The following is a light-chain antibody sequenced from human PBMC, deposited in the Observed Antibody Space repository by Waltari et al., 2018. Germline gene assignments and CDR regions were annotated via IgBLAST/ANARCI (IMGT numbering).Light chain of an antibody. CDR3: GTWDTSLSPHVI. CDR1: DSNIGTNF. V-gene: IGLV1-51*02. CDR2: EDE. J-gene: IGLJ2*01. Sequence: QSLLTRPPSVSAAPGQKVTISCSGSDSNIGTNFVSWYQQVPGSAPKLLIFEDENPPSGFPARFSGSKSATSATLAITGLQPGDEADFYCGTWDTSLSPHVIFGGGTRLTVL.